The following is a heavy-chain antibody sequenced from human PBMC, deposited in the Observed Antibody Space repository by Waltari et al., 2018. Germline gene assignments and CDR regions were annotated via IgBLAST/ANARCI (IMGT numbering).Heavy chain of an antibody. J-gene: IGHJ4*02. V-gene: IGHV1-24*01. CDR2: FDPEDGET. CDR3: ATIVSSSPLNYDILTGYSLGY. D-gene: IGHD3-9*01. CDR1: GYTLTELS. Sequence: QVQLVQSGAEVKKPGASVKVSCKVSGYTLTELSMHWVRQAPGKGLEWMGGFDPEDGETIYAQKFQGRVTMTEDTSTDTAYMELSSLRSEDTAVYYCATIVSSSPLNYDILTGYSLGYWGQGTLVTVSS.